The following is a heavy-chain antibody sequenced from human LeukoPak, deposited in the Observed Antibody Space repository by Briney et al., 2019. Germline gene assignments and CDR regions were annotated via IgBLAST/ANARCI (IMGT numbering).Heavy chain of an antibody. D-gene: IGHD3-3*01. J-gene: IGHJ5*02. CDR1: GFTLDDYG. Sequence: GGSLRLSCAASGFTLDDYGMSWVRQAPGKGLEWVSGIKWNGGSTGYADSVKGRFTISRDNAKSSLYLQMNSLRAEDTAVYYCARDRPMTYYDFWSGYYDFGWFDPWGQGTLVTVSS. CDR3: ARDRPMTYYDFWSGYYDFGWFDP. V-gene: IGHV3-20*04. CDR2: IKWNGGST.